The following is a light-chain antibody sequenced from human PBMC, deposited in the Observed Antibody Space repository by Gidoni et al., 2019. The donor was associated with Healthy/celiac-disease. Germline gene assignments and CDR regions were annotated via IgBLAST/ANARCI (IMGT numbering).Light chain of an antibody. Sequence: LSPGERATLSCRASQSVSSSYLAWYQQKPGQAPRLLIYGASSRATGIPDRFSGSGSGTDFTLTISRLEPEDFAVYYCQQYGSSPPLTFXGXTKVEIK. CDR3: QQYGSSPPLT. J-gene: IGKJ4*01. CDR1: QSVSSSY. V-gene: IGKV3-20*01. CDR2: GAS.